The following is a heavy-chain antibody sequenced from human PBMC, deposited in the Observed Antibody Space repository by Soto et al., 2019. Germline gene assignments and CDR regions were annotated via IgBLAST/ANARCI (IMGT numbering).Heavy chain of an antibody. CDR2: IYYSGSP. J-gene: IGHJ4*02. D-gene: IGHD6-13*01. V-gene: IGHV4-39*02. CDR1: GGSISSNSYY. CDR3: VRDAGIAGRPAPFSY. Sequence: ETLSLTCTVSGGSISSNSYYWGWIRQPPGKGLEWIASIYYSGSPYYNPSLKSRVTISVDTSKNQFSLKLISVTAADTALYYCVRDAGIAGRPAPFSYWGQGTLVTVSS.